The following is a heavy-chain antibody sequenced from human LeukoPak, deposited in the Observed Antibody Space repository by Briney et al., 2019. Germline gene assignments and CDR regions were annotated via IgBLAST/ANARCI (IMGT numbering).Heavy chain of an antibody. D-gene: IGHD6-13*01. CDR2: IRYDGSNK. CDR1: GFTFSNHG. Sequence: GSLRLSCSASGFTFSNHGMPWVRQAPGKGLGGVAFIRYDGSNKYYADSVKGRFTISRDNSKNTLYLQMNSLRAEDTAVYYCAKDARYSSSWVDYWGQGTLVTVSS. V-gene: IGHV3-30*02. J-gene: IGHJ4*02. CDR3: AKDARYSSSWVDY.